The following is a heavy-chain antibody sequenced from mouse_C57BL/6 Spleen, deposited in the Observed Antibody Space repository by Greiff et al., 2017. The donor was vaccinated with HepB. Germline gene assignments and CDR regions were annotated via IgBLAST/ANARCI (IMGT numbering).Heavy chain of an antibody. V-gene: IGHV2-6-1*01. Sequence: VKLMESGPGLVAPSQRLSITCTVSGFSLTSYGVHWVRQPPGKGLEWLVVIWSDGSTTYNSALKSRLSISKDNSKSQVFLKMNSLQTDDTAMYYCARHEIYYDYDGYFDVWGTGTTVTVSS. D-gene: IGHD2-4*01. J-gene: IGHJ1*03. CDR2: IWSDGST. CDR3: ARHEIYYDYDGYFDV. CDR1: GFSLTSYG.